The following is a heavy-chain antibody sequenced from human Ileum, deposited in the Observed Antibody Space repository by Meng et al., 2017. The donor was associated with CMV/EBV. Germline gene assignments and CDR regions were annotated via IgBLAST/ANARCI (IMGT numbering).Heavy chain of an antibody. CDR1: GFTFSTAW. D-gene: IGHD6-19*01. J-gene: IGHJ4*02. CDR3: TTGYSSSWHDGY. CDR2: IKSKTDGGTT. V-gene: IGHV3-15*01. Sequence: VQLVGAGGGLVKPGGSLRLPCAAYGFTFSTAWMNWVRQSPGKGLEWVGRIKSKTDGGTTDYAAPVKGRFTISRDDSENTLYLQMNSLKTEDTAVYYCTTGYSSSWHDGYWGQGTLVTVSS.